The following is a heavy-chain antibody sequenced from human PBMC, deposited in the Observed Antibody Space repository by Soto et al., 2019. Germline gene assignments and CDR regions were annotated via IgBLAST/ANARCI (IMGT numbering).Heavy chain of an antibody. CDR2: ISVSGDDT. CDR1: DFSFNTRA. Sequence: EIQLLESGGGLVQPGGSLRLSCAASDFSFNTRAMSWVRQASGKGLEWVSSISVSGDDTYYADSVRGRFTISRDTSKNTLYLQMNSLRAEDTAIYFCASRHTFCNGGIWFVSPFDFWGQGTLVTVAS. CDR3: ASRHTFCNGGIWFVSPFDF. V-gene: IGHV3-23*01. J-gene: IGHJ4*02. D-gene: IGHD2-15*01.